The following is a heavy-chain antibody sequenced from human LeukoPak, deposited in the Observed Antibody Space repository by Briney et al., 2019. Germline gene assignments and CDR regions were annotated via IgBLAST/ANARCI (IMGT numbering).Heavy chain of an antibody. J-gene: IGHJ5*02. CDR2: IRYDGSNK. Sequence: GGSLRPSCAASGFTFSSYGMHWVRQAPGKGLEWVAFIRYDGSNKYYADSVKGRFTISRDNSKNTLYLQMNSLRAEDTAVYYCEMTTVTTRRYNWFDPWGQGTLVTVSS. D-gene: IGHD4-17*01. V-gene: IGHV3-30*02. CDR1: GFTFSSYG. CDR3: EMTTVTTRRYNWFDP.